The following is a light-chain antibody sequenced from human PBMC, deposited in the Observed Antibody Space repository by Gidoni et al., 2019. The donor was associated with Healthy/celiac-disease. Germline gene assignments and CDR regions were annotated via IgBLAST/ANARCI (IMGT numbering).Light chain of an antibody. V-gene: IGLV3-21*02. J-gene: IGLJ2*01. Sequence: YVRTQPPSAPVAQGPTARTTWGGKNIGSQSVHWYQQKPGQAPGLVVDDDRDRPSAIPGPFSCSNSGTTATLTLSRGEAGDVADYYCHVWDSGSGPYVVFGGGTKLTVL. CDR2: DDR. CDR1: NIGSQS. CDR3: HVWDSGSGPYVV.